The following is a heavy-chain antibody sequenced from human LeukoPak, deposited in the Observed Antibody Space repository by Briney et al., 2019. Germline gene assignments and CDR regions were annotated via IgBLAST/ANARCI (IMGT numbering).Heavy chain of an antibody. CDR3: ARDQIEMATIMDYYYGMDV. V-gene: IGHV4-39*02. D-gene: IGHD5-24*01. CDR1: GGSISSSSYY. Sequence: PSETLSLTCTVSGGSISSSSYYWGWIRQPPGKGLEWIGSVYDSGSTYNNPSLKSRVIISVDTSKNQFSLQLNSVTPEDTAVYYCARDQIEMATIMDYYYGMDVWGQGTTVTVSS. J-gene: IGHJ6*02. CDR2: VYDSGST.